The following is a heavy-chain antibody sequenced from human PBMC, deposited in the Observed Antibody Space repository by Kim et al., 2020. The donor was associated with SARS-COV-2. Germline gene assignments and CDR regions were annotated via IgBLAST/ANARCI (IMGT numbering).Heavy chain of an antibody. CDR3: ARVKGSSWAFDY. V-gene: IGHV3-7*01. Sequence: GGSLRLSCAASGFTFSLYWMSWVRQAPGKGLERVANIKQDGSEKYYVDSVKGRFTISRDNAKNSLYLQMNSLRAEDTAVYYCARVKGSSWAFDYWGQGTLVTVSS. J-gene: IGHJ4*02. CDR2: IKQDGSEK. D-gene: IGHD6-13*01. CDR1: GFTFSLYW.